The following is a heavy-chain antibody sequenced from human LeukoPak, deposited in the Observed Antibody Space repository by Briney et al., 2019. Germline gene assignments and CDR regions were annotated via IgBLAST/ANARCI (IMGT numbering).Heavy chain of an antibody. CDR2: ITASGTAM. Sequence: PGGSLRLSCAASGFTVSSNYMSWVRQAPGKGLEWVSHITASGTAMFYADSVKGRFTISRDNAKNSLYLQMNRLRDEDTAVYYCASSGSYRFDYWGQGTLVTVSS. D-gene: IGHD1-26*01. CDR1: GFTVSSNY. CDR3: ASSGSYRFDY. V-gene: IGHV3-48*02. J-gene: IGHJ4*02.